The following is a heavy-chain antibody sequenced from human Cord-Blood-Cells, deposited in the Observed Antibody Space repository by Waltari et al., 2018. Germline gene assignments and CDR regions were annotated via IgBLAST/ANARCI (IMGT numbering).Heavy chain of an antibody. CDR1: GYTFTSYY. D-gene: IGHD7-27*01. CDR3: ARAELGIYAFDI. V-gene: IGHV1-46*01. CDR2: TNPSGGST. J-gene: IGHJ3*02. Sequence: QVQLVQSGAEVKKPGASVKVSCKASGYTFTSYYMHWVRQAPGQGLEWMGITNPSGGSTSYAQKFQGRVTRTRDTSTSTVYMELSSLRSEDTAVYYCARAELGIYAFDIWGQGTMVTVSS.